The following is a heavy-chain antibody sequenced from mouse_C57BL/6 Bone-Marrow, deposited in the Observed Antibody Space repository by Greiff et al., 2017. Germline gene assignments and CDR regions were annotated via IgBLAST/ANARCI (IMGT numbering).Heavy chain of an antibody. Sequence: EVQVVESVAELVRPGDSVKLSCTASGFNIKNTYMHWVKQRPEQGLEWIGRIDPANGNTKYAPKFQGKATITADTSSNTAYLQLSSLTSRNTAIYYCARSPYYSNYGFADWGQGTLVTVSA. CDR3: ARSPYYSNYGFAD. D-gene: IGHD2-5*01. CDR2: IDPANGNT. J-gene: IGHJ3*01. CDR1: GFNIKNTY. V-gene: IGHV14-3*01.